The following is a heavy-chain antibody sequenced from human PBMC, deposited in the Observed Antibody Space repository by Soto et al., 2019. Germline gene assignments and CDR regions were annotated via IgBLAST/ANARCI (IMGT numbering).Heavy chain of an antibody. D-gene: IGHD1-1*01. V-gene: IGHV1-46*03. CDR2: INPSGGST. Sequence: APVNVSCKASGYTFTSYYMHWVRQAPGQGLEWMGIINPSGGSTSYAQKFQGRVTMTRDTSTSTVYMELSSLRSEDTAVYYCASNSDYYYYCMDVWGKGTTVTVPS. CDR3: ASNSDYYYYCMDV. J-gene: IGHJ6*03. CDR1: GYTFTSYY.